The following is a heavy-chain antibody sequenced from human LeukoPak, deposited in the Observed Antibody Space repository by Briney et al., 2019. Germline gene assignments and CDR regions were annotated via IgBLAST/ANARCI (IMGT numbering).Heavy chain of an antibody. D-gene: IGHD2-2*03. Sequence: PSETLSLTCAVYGGSFSGYYWSWIRQPPGKGLEWIGEINHSGSTNYNPSLKSRVTLSADTSKNQFSLKLTSVTAADTAVYYCARVVGGYYYFDFWGQGTLVAVSS. CDR3: ARVVGGYYYFDF. CDR2: INHSGST. V-gene: IGHV4-34*01. J-gene: IGHJ4*02. CDR1: GGSFSGYY.